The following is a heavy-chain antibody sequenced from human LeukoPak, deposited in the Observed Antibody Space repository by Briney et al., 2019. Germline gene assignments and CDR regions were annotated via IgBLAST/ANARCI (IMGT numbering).Heavy chain of an antibody. D-gene: IGHD1-26*01. J-gene: IGHJ1*01. Sequence: SVKVSCKASGGTFSSYAISWVRQAPGQGLEWMGGIIPIFGTANYAQKFQGRVTITTDESTSTAYMGLSSLRSEDTAVYYCARGRLSLRKGATTEYFQHWGQGTLVTVSS. V-gene: IGHV1-69*05. CDR1: GGTFSSYA. CDR2: IIPIFGTA. CDR3: ARGRLSLRKGATTEYFQH.